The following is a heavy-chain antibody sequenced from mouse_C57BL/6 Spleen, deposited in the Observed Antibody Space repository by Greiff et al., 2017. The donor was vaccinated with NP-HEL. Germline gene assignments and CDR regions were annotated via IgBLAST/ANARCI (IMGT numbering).Heavy chain of an antibody. V-gene: IGHV1-54*01. D-gene: IGHD3-2*01. CDR1: GYAFTNYL. Sequence: QVQLKESGAELVRPGTSVKVSCKASGYAFTNYLIEWVKQRPGQGLEWIGVINPGSGGTNYNEKFKGKATLTADKSSSTAYMQLSSLTSEDSAVYFCARSGDSFPTGFAYWGQGTLVTVSA. J-gene: IGHJ3*01. CDR2: INPGSGGT. CDR3: ARSGDSFPTGFAY.